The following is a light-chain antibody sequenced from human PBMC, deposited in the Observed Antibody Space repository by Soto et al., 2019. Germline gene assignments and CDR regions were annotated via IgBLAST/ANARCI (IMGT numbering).Light chain of an antibody. Sequence: DIQMTQSPSTLSASVGARVTLICRASQSIGYWLAWYQHKPGKAPKVLIHKASSLASGVPSRFSGSGSGTQFTLTISSLQPDDFATYYCQQYNSYFYTVGHGTKLEI. CDR3: QQYNSYFYT. CDR2: KAS. CDR1: QSIGYW. V-gene: IGKV1-5*03. J-gene: IGKJ2*01.